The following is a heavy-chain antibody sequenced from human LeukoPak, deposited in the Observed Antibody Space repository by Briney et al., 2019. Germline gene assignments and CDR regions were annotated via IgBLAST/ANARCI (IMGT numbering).Heavy chain of an antibody. CDR3: ARARELYCSSTSCYDAFDI. D-gene: IGHD2-2*01. J-gene: IGHJ3*02. V-gene: IGHV4-59*01. CDR2: IYYSGST. CDR1: GGSISSYY. Sequence: SETLSLTCTVSGGSISSYYWSWIRQLPGKGLEWIGYIYYSGSTNYNPSLKSRVTISVDTSKNQFSLKLSSVTAADTAVYYCARARELYCSSTSCYDAFDIWGQGTMVTVSS.